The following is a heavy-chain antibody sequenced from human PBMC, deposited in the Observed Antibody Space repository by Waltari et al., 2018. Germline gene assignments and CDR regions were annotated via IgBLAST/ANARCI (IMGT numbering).Heavy chain of an antibody. CDR3: ARDSSWSWGSSSGWFDP. CDR1: GFIFSDYG. Sequence: QVQLVESGGGVFQPGGSLRLSCVASGFIFSDYGMPWVRQAPGKGLEWVAVIWSDGTKKKSPDSVKGRFTISRDNSKNTVYLQMSSLRVDDTAVYYCARDSSWSWGSSSGWFDPWGQGTLVTVSS. D-gene: IGHD3-16*01. V-gene: IGHV3-33*01. CDR2: IWSDGTKK. J-gene: IGHJ5*02.